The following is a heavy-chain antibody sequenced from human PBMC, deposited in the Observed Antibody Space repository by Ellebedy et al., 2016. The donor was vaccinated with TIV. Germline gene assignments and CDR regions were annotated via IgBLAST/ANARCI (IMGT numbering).Heavy chain of an antibody. CDR1: GYSFTNYY. CDR3: ARDACSSSSGHGGIDF. Sequence: AASVKVSCKASGYSFTNYYFHWVRQAPGQGLEWMGIINPSGGSTSYPHKFQGRVTMTRDTSTSTVYMELSSLRSEDTAVYYCARDACSSSSGHGGIDFWGQGTLVTVSS. CDR2: INPSGGST. D-gene: IGHD6-6*01. J-gene: IGHJ4*02. V-gene: IGHV1-46*01.